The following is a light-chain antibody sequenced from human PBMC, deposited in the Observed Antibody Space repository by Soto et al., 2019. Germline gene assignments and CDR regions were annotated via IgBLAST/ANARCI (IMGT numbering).Light chain of an antibody. CDR2: GNS. V-gene: IGLV1-40*01. CDR1: SSNIGAGYD. J-gene: IGLJ1*01. Sequence: QSVLTQPPSVSGAPGQRVTISCTGSSSNIGAGYDVHWYQQLPGTAPKLLIYGNSNRPSGVPDRFSGSKSGTSASLAITGLQAEDEADYYCQSYPEVFGTGTKVTVL. CDR3: QSYPEV.